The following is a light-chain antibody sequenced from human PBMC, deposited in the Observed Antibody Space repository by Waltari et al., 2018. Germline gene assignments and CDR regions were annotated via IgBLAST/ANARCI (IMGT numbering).Light chain of an antibody. Sequence: QSVLTQPPSASGTPGQRVSISCSGRASNIGGNVVNWYQQFPGKAPKLVIYRNEPRPSCVPDRFSGSTSGTSASLAISGLQSEDEADYYCAAWDDSPNGHWVFGGGTKVTV. V-gene: IGLV1-44*01. CDR3: AAWDDSPNGHWV. CDR2: RNE. CDR1: ASNIGGNV. J-gene: IGLJ3*02.